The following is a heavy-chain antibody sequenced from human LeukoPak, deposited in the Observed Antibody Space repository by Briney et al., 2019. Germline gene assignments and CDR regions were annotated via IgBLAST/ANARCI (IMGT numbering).Heavy chain of an antibody. J-gene: IGHJ6*02. D-gene: IGHD3-9*01. Sequence: PGGSLRLSCAASGFTFSSYSMNWVRQAPGKGLEWVSYISSSSSTIYYGGSVKGRFTISRDNAKNSLYLQMNSLRAEDTAVYYCTRDLMDYDVSTGLHHYYMDVWGQGTTVTVSS. V-gene: IGHV3-48*04. CDR3: TRDLMDYDVSTGLHHYYMDV. CDR2: ISSSSSTI. CDR1: GFTFSSYS.